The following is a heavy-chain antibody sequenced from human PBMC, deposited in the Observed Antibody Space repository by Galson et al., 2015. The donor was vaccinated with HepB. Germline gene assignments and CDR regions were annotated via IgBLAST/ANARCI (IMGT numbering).Heavy chain of an antibody. Sequence: SVKVSCKASGYSFINFGISWVRQAPGQGLEWLGWISPYNGNTNFAQKFQDRVTLTTDTSTNTAYMELRSLRSDDTAVYYCAKSTVTTLWGFWYFDLRGRGSLLTVSS. CDR3: AKSTVTTLWGFWYFDL. D-gene: IGHD4-17*01. V-gene: IGHV1-18*01. J-gene: IGHJ2*01. CDR1: GYSFINFG. CDR2: ISPYNGNT.